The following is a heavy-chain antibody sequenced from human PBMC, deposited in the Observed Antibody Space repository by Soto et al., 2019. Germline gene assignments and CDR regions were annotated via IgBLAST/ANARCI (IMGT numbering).Heavy chain of an antibody. Sequence: GGSLRLSCAASDFSFSSYAMHWIRQAPGKGLEWLAVISFDGNIIQYADSVKGRFIMSRDNSKNTLYLQMNSLRGDDTAVYYCARTFDTITYYFDYWGQGTLVTVSS. CDR1: DFSFSSYA. V-gene: IGHV3-30*16. J-gene: IGHJ4*02. CDR2: ISFDGNII. CDR3: ARTFDTITYYFDY. D-gene: IGHD3-9*01.